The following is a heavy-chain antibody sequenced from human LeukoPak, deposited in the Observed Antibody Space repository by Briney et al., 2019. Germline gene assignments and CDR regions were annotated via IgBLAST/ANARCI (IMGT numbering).Heavy chain of an antibody. CDR3: ARGPTYQPIDY. V-gene: IGHV4-39*02. D-gene: IGHD2-2*01. CDR2: IYYSGTT. CDR1: GDSIRSGSYY. Sequence: SETLSLTCSVSGDSIRSGSYYWGWIRQPPGKGLEWIGNIYYSGTTYYNPSLKSRATISVDTSKNHFSLKLSSVTAPDTAVYYCARGPTYQPIDYWGQGTLVTVSS. J-gene: IGHJ4*02.